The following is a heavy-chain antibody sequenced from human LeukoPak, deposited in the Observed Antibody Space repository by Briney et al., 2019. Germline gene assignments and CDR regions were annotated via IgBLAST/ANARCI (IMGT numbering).Heavy chain of an antibody. J-gene: IGHJ6*02. CDR2: IIPILGIA. V-gene: IGHV1-69*04. CDR3: ARGYSNNSPYYYYGMDV. CDR1: GYTFTNYG. D-gene: IGHD4-11*01. Sequence: GASVKVSCKASGYTFTNYGITWVRQAPGQGLEWMGRIIPILGIANYAQKFQGRVTITADKSTSTAYMELSSLRSEDTAVYYCARGYSNNSPYYYYGMDVWGQGTTVTVSS.